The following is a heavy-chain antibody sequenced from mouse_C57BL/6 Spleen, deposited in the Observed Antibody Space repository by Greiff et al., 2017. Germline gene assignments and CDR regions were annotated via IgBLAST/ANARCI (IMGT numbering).Heavy chain of an antibody. J-gene: IGHJ2*01. CDR3: ARDWDDGYDY. V-gene: IGHV1-64*01. CDR1: GYTFTSYW. Sequence: QVQLKQPGAELVKPGASVKLSCKASGYTFTSYWMHWVKQRPGQGLEWIGMIHPNSGSTNYNEKFKSKATLTVDKSSSTAYMQLSSLTSEDSAVYYCARDWDDGYDYWGQGTTLTVSS. D-gene: IGHD2-3*01. CDR2: IHPNSGST.